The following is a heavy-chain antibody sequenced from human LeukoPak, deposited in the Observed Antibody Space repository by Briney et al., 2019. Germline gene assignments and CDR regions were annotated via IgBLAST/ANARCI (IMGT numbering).Heavy chain of an antibody. CDR2: INPNSGGT. Sequence: GASVKVSCKASGYPFTTYGITWVRQAPGQGLEWMGWINPNSGGTNYAQKFQGRVTMTRDTSISTAYMELSRLRSDDTAVYYCASPPYSSGSTTKYYFDYWGQGTLVTVSS. D-gene: IGHD6-19*01. V-gene: IGHV1-2*02. CDR3: ASPPYSSGSTTKYYFDY. CDR1: GYPFTTYG. J-gene: IGHJ4*02.